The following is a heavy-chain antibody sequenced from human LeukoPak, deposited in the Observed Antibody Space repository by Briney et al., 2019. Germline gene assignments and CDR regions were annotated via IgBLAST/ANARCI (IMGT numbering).Heavy chain of an antibody. D-gene: IGHD3-22*01. J-gene: IGHJ4*02. Sequence: ASVKVSCKASGYTFTDYYIHWVRQAPGQGLEWMGLINPNSGDTDSAQEFQGRVTMTSDTSITSAYMELTRLTSDDTAVYYCARSNTSGYYPPTLRYWGQGTLVTVSS. CDR2: INPNSGDT. CDR1: GYTFTDYY. V-gene: IGHV1-2*02. CDR3: ARSNTSGYYPPTLRY.